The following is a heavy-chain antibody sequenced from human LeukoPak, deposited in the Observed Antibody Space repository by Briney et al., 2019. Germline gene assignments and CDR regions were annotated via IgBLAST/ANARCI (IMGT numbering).Heavy chain of an antibody. V-gene: IGHV3-23*01. CDR1: GFTFSSYS. D-gene: IGHD3-10*01. Sequence: GGSLRLSCAASGFTFSSYSMTWVRQAPGKGLEWVSSISGSGGSTYYADSVKGRFTISRDNSKNTLYLQMNSLRAEDTAVYYCAKDLVTGSLDYWGQGTLVTVSS. CDR2: ISGSGGST. J-gene: IGHJ4*02. CDR3: AKDLVTGSLDY.